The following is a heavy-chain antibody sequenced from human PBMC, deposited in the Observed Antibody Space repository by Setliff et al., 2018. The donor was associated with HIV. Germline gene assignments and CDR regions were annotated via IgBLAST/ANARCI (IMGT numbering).Heavy chain of an antibody. V-gene: IGHV4-34*01. J-gene: IGHJ4*02. CDR1: GGSFSGFY. CDR3: ARATYGSRAGTGLYFDS. CDR2: INYSGKT. Sequence: PSETLSLTCGISGGSFSGFYWAWIRQPPGKGQEWIGEINYSGKTNKNPSLKSRVTISADTSRTQFSLNLISVTAADTAVYYCARATYGSRAGTGLYFDSWGQGALVTVSS. D-gene: IGHD6-6*01.